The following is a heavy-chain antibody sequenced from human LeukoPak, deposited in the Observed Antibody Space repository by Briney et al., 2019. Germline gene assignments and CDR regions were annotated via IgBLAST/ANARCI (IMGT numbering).Heavy chain of an antibody. D-gene: IGHD3-10*01. J-gene: IGHJ4*02. V-gene: IGHV3-30*02. CDR1: GFTFSTQG. CDR2: IQNHGNDK. CDR3: ARESGRSRFGELLRD. Sequence: GGSLRLSCAASGFTFSTQGMHWVRQAPGKGLEWVTFIQNHGNDKRYADSVKGRFTVSRDNSKNTLYLQINSLRAEDTAMYYCARESGRSRFGELLRDWGQGTLVTVSS.